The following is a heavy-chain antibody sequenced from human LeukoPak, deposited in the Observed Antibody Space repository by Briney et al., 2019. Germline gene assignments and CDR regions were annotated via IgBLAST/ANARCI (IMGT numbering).Heavy chain of an antibody. CDR2: IYYSGST. V-gene: IGHV4-59*01. Sequence: PSETLSLTCTVSGGSISSYYWSWIRQPPGKGLEWIGYIYYSGSTNYNPSLKSRVTISVDTSKNQFSLKLSSVTAADTAVYYCARTANSGYDLFDYWGQGTLVTVSS. CDR3: ARTANSGYDLFDY. D-gene: IGHD5-12*01. J-gene: IGHJ4*02. CDR1: GGSISSYY.